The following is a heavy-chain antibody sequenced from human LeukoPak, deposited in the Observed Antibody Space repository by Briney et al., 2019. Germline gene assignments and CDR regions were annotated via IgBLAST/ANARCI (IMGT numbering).Heavy chain of an antibody. D-gene: IGHD3-10*01. CDR1: GYTFTSYY. J-gene: IGHJ4*02. Sequence: RVSVNVSCKASGYTFTSYYMHGVRQAPGQGLEGMGIINPSGGSTRYAQKFQGRVTMTRDTSTGTVYMELSSLRSEDTAVYYCARDPEIFDYWGQGALVTVSS. V-gene: IGHV1-46*01. CDR3: ARDPEIFDY. CDR2: INPSGGST.